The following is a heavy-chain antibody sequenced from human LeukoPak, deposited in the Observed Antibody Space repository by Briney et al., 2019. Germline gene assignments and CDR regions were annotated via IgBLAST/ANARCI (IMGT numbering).Heavy chain of an antibody. CDR1: GGTFSSYA. D-gene: IGHD5-24*01. Sequence: EASVKVSCKASGGTFSSYAISWVRQAPGQGLEWMGGIIALFGTANYAQKFQGRLTITADESTSTAYMELSSLRSEDTAVYYCARIGDGYNSYFFYGMDVWGQGTTVTVSS. CDR3: ARIGDGYNSYFFYGMDV. V-gene: IGHV1-69*01. CDR2: IIALFGTA. J-gene: IGHJ6*02.